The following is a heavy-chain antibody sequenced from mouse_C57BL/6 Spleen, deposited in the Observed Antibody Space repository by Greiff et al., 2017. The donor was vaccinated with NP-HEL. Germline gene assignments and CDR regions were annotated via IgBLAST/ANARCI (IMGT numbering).Heavy chain of an antibody. CDR2: ISSGGDYI. CDR1: GFTFSSYA. Sequence: EVQGVESGEGLVKPGGSLKLSCAASGFTFSSYAMSWVRQTPEKRLEWVAYISSGGDYIYYADNVKGRFTISRDNARNTLYLQMSSLKSEDTAMYYCTRDGHLGFDYWGQGTTLTVSS. CDR3: TRDGHLGFDY. V-gene: IGHV5-9-1*02. D-gene: IGHD2-3*01. J-gene: IGHJ2*01.